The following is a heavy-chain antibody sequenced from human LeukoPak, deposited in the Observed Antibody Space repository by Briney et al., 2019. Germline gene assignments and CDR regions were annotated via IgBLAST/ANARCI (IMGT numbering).Heavy chain of an antibody. V-gene: IGHV3-33*01. J-gene: IGHJ3*02. CDR3: ARWDYYFDWLGAFDI. CDR2: IWYDGSNK. CDR1: GFTFSSYG. D-gene: IGHD3-9*01. Sequence: GGSLRLSCAASGFTFSSYGMHWVRQAPGKGLEWVAVIWYDGSNKYYADSVKGRFTISRDNSKNTLYLQMNSLRAEDTAVYYCARWDYYFDWLGAFDIWGQGTMVTVSS.